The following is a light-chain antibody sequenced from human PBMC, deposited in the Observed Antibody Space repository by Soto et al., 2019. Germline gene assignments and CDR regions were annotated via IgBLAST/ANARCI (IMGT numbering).Light chain of an antibody. J-gene: IGLJ3*02. CDR1: SSDVGRYNY. CDR3: SSYVNNKG. V-gene: IGLV2-8*01. CDR2: EVS. Sequence: QSALTQPPSASGSPGQSVTISCTGTSSDVGRYNYVSWYQQHPGKAPRLIIYEVSKRPPGVPDRFSGSKSGNTASLTVSGLQAEDEADSYCSSYVNNKGFGGGTKVTVL.